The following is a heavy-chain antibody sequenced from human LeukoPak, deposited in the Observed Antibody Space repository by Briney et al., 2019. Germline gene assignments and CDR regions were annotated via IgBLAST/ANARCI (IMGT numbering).Heavy chain of an antibody. CDR1: GGSISSYY. Sequence: SETLSLTCTVSGGSISSYYWSWIRQPPGKGLEWIGYIYYSGSTNYNPSLKSRVTISVDTSKNQFSLKLSSMTAADTAVYYCARGGSGWPNDYWGQGTLVTVSS. D-gene: IGHD6-19*01. CDR3: ARGGSGWPNDY. CDR2: IYYSGST. J-gene: IGHJ4*02. V-gene: IGHV4-59*08.